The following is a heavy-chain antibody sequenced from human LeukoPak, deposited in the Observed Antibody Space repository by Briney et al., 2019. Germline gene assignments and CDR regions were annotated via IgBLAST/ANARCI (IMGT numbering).Heavy chain of an antibody. V-gene: IGHV3-11*01. CDR3: AKDGDSSGYYPDY. CDR1: GFTFSDYY. J-gene: IGHJ4*02. D-gene: IGHD3-22*01. Sequence: GGSLRLSCAASGFTFSDYYMSWIRQAPGKGLEWVSYISSSGSTIYYADSVKGRFTISRDNSKNTLYLQMNSLRAEDTAVYYCAKDGDSSGYYPDYWGQGTLVTVSS. CDR2: ISSSGSTI.